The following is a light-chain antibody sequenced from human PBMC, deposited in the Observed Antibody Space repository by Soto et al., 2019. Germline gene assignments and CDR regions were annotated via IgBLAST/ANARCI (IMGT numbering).Light chain of an antibody. J-gene: IGLJ3*02. Sequence: QSVLTQPASVSGSAGQSITISCSGTMRDVGAYNLVSWYQQHPGTAPKLIIYEVRNRPSGISSRFSGSRSGNTASLTISGLQPEDEGDYYCSPYTARSTLVFGGGTKVTVL. CDR1: MRDVGAYNL. V-gene: IGLV2-14*01. CDR2: EVR. CDR3: SPYTARSTLV.